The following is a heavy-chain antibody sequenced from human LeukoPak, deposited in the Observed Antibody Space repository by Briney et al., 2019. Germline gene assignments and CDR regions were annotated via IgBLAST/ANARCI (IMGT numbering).Heavy chain of an antibody. CDR2: ISSSGSTI. J-gene: IGHJ4*02. V-gene: IGHV3-48*03. D-gene: IGHD2-8*01. CDR1: GFTFSSYE. Sequence: GGSLRLSCAASGFTFSSYEMNWVRQAPGKGLEWVLYISSSGSTIYYADSVKGRFTISRDNAKNSLYLQMNSLRAEDTAVYYCARVGVAGGFDYWGQGTLVTVSS. CDR3: ARVGVAGGFDY.